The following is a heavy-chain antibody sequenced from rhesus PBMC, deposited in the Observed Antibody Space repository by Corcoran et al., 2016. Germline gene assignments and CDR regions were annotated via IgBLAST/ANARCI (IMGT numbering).Heavy chain of an antibody. CDR1: GYSFTSSW. V-gene: IGHV5S1*01. J-gene: IGHJ5-1*01. CDR3: AKDRTSLTNRFDV. Sequence: EVQLVQSGAEVKRPGESLRISCKTSGYSFTSSWISWVRQMPGHGLEWMGSIDPGDSDTRYNPSFQGHVTISADKSISTTYLQWSSLKASDTATYYCAKDRTSLTNRFDVWGPGVLVTVSS. D-gene: IGHD4-11*01. CDR2: IDPGDSDT.